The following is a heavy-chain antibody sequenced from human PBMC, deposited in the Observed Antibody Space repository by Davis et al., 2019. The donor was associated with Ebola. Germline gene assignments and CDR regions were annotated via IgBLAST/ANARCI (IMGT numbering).Heavy chain of an antibody. Sequence: GESLKISCAASGFTFSDYYMSWIRQAPGKGLEWVSYISSSSSYTNYADPVKGRFTISRDNAKNSLYLQMNSLRDEDTAVYYCARIVGATDYWGQGTLVTVSS. J-gene: IGHJ4*02. D-gene: IGHD1-26*01. CDR1: GFTFSDYY. CDR3: ARIVGATDY. CDR2: ISSSSSYT. V-gene: IGHV3-11*06.